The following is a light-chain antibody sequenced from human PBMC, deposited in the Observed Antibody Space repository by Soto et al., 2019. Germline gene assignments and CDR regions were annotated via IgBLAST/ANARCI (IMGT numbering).Light chain of an antibody. V-gene: IGKV3-11*01. Sequence: EIVMTQSPATLSVSPGERATLSCRASQSVGSYLAWYQQKPGQAPRLLIYDASNRATDIPARFSGSGSGTDFTLTISSLEPEDFAVYSCQQRSNWPPLTFGQGTRLEIK. CDR1: QSVGSY. J-gene: IGKJ5*01. CDR2: DAS. CDR3: QQRSNWPPLT.